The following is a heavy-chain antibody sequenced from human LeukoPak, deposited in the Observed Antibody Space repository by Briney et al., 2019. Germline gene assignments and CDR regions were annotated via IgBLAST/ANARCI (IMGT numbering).Heavy chain of an antibody. CDR2: ISSSGSTI. CDR3: ARVLAGTTGWFDP. Sequence: GGSLRLSCAASGFTFSSYEMNWVRQAPGKGLEWVSYISSSGSTIYYADSLKGRFTISRDNAKNSLYLQMNSLRAEDTAVYYCARVLAGTTGWFDPWGQGTLVTVSS. V-gene: IGHV3-48*03. D-gene: IGHD1-1*01. J-gene: IGHJ5*02. CDR1: GFTFSSYE.